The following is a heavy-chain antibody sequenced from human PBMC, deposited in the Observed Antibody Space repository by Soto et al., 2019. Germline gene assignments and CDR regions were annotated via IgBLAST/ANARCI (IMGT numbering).Heavy chain of an antibody. CDR3: ARGPLGYSSSWYDY. Sequence: QVQLVQSGAEVKKAGASVQVSCKASGYTFSEYGISWVRQAPGQGLEWVGWSSNYNSNTNYAQKVQGRVTITTDKSTRTAYMELRSLRSDDTAVYYCARGPLGYSSSWYDYWGQGTLVTVSS. V-gene: IGHV1-18*01. CDR2: SSNYNSNT. D-gene: IGHD6-13*01. J-gene: IGHJ4*02. CDR1: GYTFSEYG.